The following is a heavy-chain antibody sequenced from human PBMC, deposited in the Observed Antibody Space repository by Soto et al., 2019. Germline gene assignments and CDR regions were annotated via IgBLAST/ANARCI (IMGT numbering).Heavy chain of an antibody. V-gene: IGHV1-69*01. J-gene: IGHJ6*02. Sequence: QVQLVQSGAEVKKPGSSVKVSCKASADTFSSSAFSWVRQAPGQGLEWMGGIIPFFHAANYAQRFQGRVTITADESTTTDYMELSSLRSEDTALYYCAIDLISNYHYYGMDVWGQGTTVTVSS. CDR1: ADTFSSSA. CDR3: AIDLISNYHYYGMDV. CDR2: IIPFFHAA.